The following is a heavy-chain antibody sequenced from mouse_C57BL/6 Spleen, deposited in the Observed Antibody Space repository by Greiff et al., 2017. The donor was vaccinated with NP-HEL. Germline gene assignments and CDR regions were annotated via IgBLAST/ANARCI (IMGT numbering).Heavy chain of an antibody. CDR1: GYTFTSYW. V-gene: IGHV1-64*01. CDR3: ARGGGYAQKWFAY. D-gene: IGHD2-2*01. Sequence: QVQLQQPGAELVKPGASVKLSCKASGYTFTSYWMLWVKQRPGQGLEWIGMIHPNSGSTNYNEKFKSKATLTVDKSSSTAYMQLSSLTSEDSAVYYCARGGGYAQKWFAYWGQGTLVTVSA. CDR2: IHPNSGST. J-gene: IGHJ3*01.